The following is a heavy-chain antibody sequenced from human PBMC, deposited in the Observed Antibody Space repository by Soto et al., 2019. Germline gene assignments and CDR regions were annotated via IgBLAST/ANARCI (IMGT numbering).Heavy chain of an antibody. CDR2: ISNRGDT. CDR1: GFIVSDTY. Sequence: EVQLVESGGGLVQPGGSLRLSCTASGFIVSDTYVNWVRQAPGKGLEWVSVISNRGDTHYADSVRGRFSLSRDISDNTLHLQMNNLRVDDTAVSYCAREPRYCRGGSCSITGDAYDIWGQGTIVTVSS. CDR3: AREPRYCRGGSCSITGDAYDI. V-gene: IGHV3-66*01. D-gene: IGHD2-15*01. J-gene: IGHJ3*02.